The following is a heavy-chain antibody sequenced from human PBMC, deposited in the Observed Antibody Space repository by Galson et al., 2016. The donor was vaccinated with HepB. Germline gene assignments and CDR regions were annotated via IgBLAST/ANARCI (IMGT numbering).Heavy chain of an antibody. D-gene: IGHD2-8*02. CDR1: EFTFTNAW. CDR3: TTGYSTATTYHGDDAFEV. V-gene: IGHV3-15*01. CDR2: IKSKTQGGTT. J-gene: IGHJ3*01. Sequence: SLRLSCAASEFTFTNAWMIWVRQAPGKGLEWIGRIKSKTQGGTTDYAEALKGRFTISRDDSKNTVFLQIYSLRTEDTAVYYCTTGYSTATTYHGDDAFEVWGRGTMVTVSS.